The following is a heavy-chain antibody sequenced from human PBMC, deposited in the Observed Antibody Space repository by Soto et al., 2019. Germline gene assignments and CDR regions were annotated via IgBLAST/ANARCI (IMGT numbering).Heavy chain of an antibody. D-gene: IGHD1-1*01. V-gene: IGHV1-46*01. J-gene: IGHJ3*02. CDR1: GYTFTSYY. CDR3: ARDLNSSGYPDYAFDI. CDR2: INPSGGST. Sequence: ASVKVSCKASGYTFTSYYMHWVRQAPGQGLEWMGIINPSGGSTSYAQKFQGRVTMTRDTSTSTVYMELSSLRSEDTAVYYCARDLNSSGYPDYAFDIWGQGTIVTVSS.